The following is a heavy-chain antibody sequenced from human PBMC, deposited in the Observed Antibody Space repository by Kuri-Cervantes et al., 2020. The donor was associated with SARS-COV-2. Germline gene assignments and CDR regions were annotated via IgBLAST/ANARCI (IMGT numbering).Heavy chain of an antibody. CDR2: IYYSGST. CDR1: GGSFSGYY. D-gene: IGHD3-9*01. J-gene: IGHJ4*02. V-gene: IGHV4-39*01. CDR3: ARHDAPYFEIDY. Sequence: ESLKISCAVYGGSFSGYYWGWIRQPPGKGLEWIGSIYYSGSTYYNPSLKSRVTISVDTSKNQFSLKLSSVTAADTAVYYCARHDAPYFEIDYWGQGTLVTVSS.